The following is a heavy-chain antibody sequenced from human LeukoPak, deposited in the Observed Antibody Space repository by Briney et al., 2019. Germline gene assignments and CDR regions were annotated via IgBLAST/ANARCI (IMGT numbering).Heavy chain of an antibody. CDR1: GFSFSSYG. CDR3: VKGGNLYWFDP. D-gene: IGHD3-16*01. V-gene: IGHV3-23*01. Sequence: GGSLRLSCAASGFSFSSYGMHWVRQAPGKGLEWVSAIRGSAGTTYYADSVKGRFTISRDNSKNTLYLQMNSLRAEDTAVYYCVKGGNLYWFDPWGQGTLVTVSS. J-gene: IGHJ5*02. CDR2: IRGSAGTT.